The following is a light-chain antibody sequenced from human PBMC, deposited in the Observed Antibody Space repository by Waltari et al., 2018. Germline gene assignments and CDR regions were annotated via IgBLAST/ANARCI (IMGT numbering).Light chain of an antibody. CDR1: NIGSKS. J-gene: IGLJ1*01. Sequence: SHVLTQPPSVSVAPGQKATITCGGNNIGSKSVHWYQQKEGQAPVLVIDYSYDRPSGIPERFSGSSSGNTATLTITRVEAGDEADYYCQVWHSGSDLGAYVFGTGTKVTVL. CDR3: QVWHSGSDLGAYV. V-gene: IGLV3-21*04. CDR2: YSY.